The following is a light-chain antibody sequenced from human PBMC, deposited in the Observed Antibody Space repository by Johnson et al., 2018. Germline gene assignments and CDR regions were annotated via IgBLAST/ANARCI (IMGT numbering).Light chain of an antibody. CDR1: SSNIGNNY. Sequence: QSVLTQPPSVSAAPGQKVTISCSGSSSNIGNNYVSWYQQLPGTAPKLLIYENNKRPSGIPDRFSGSKSGTSATLGITGLQTGDEADYYCATWDSSLSAGNVFGTGIMFTVL. V-gene: IGLV1-51*02. J-gene: IGLJ1*01. CDR3: ATWDSSLSAGNV. CDR2: ENN.